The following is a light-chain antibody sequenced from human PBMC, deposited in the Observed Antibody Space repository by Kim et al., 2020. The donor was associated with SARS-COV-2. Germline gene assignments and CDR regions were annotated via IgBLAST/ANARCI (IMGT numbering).Light chain of an antibody. CDR2: TSS. J-gene: IGKJ2*01. Sequence: DIQMTQSPSSLPAVVGDRVTISCRASQFIGTALNWYQQVPGKAPKLLIYTSSSLQSGVPIRFTGGGSGTGFTLTITTLCPEDFATYFCQQTHSSPHTFGQGTKLEIK. CDR1: QFIGTA. CDR3: QQTHSSPHT. V-gene: IGKV1-39*01.